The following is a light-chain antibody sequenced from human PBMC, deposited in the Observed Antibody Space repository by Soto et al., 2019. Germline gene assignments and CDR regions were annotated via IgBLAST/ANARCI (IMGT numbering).Light chain of an antibody. CDR1: SSDVGSYNV. V-gene: IGLV2-23*01. CDR3: CSYAGSSSPVV. J-gene: IGLJ2*01. Sequence: QSALTQPASVSGSPGQSITISCTGTSSDVGSYNVVSWYQQHPGKAPKLMIYEGSKRPSGVSNRFSGSKSGNTASQTISGLQAEDEADYYCCSYAGSSSPVVFGGGTKVTVL. CDR2: EGS.